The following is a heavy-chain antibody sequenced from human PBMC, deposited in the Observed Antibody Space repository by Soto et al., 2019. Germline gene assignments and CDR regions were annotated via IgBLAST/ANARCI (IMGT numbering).Heavy chain of an antibody. D-gene: IGHD3-10*01. CDR2: ISSSSSST. J-gene: IGHJ4*02. Sequence: GGSLRLSCAASGFTFSSYSMNWVRQAPGKGLEWVSYISSSSSSTYYADSVKGRFTISRDNSKNTLYLQMNSLRAEDTAVYYCAKFALRITMVRGVPQSDYWGQGTLVTVSS. CDR3: AKFALRITMVRGVPQSDY. V-gene: IGHV3-48*01. CDR1: GFTFSSYS.